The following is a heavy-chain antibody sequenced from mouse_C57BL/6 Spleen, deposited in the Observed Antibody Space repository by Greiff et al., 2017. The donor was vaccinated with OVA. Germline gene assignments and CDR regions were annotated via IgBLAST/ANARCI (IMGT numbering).Heavy chain of an antibody. J-gene: IGHJ4*01. CDR3: ARHQDGNYAMDY. Sequence: QVQLQQSGPGLVAPSQSLSITCTVSGFSLTSYGVHWVRQPPGKGLEWLVVIWSDGSTTYNSALKSRLSISKDNSKSQVFLKMNSLQTDDTAMYYCARHQDGNYAMDYWGQGTSVTVSS. CDR2: IWSDGST. D-gene: IGHD2-1*01. V-gene: IGHV2-6-1*01. CDR1: GFSLTSYG.